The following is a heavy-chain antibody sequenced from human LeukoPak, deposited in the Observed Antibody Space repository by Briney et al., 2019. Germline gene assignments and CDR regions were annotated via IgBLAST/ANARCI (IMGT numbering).Heavy chain of an antibody. CDR2: IYTSEST. V-gene: IGHV4-4*07. CDR1: GGSISSYY. CDR3: ARGGRYYDILTGTKPAAYYYYYYMDV. D-gene: IGHD3-9*01. J-gene: IGHJ6*03. Sequence: SETLSLTCTVSGGSISSYYWSWIRQPAGKGLEWIGRIYTSESTNSNPSLKSRVTISVDTSRNQFSLKLSSVTAADTAVYYCARGGRYYDILTGTKPAAYYYYYYMDVWGKGTTVTISS.